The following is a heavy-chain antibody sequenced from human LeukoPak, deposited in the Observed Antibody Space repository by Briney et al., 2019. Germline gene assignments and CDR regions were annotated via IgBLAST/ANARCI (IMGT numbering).Heavy chain of an antibody. D-gene: IGHD2-21*02. J-gene: IGHJ4*02. CDR1: GFTFSGSA. V-gene: IGHV3-73*01. CDR2: IRTKTNSYAT. CDR3: TRLAAYCGTDCYPDY. Sequence: GGSLRLSCAASGFTFSGSAMHWVRQASGKGLEWIGRIRTKTNSYATAYAASVKGRFTISRDDSKNTAYLQMNSLKTEDTAVYYCTRLAAYCGTDCYPDYWGQGTLVTVSS.